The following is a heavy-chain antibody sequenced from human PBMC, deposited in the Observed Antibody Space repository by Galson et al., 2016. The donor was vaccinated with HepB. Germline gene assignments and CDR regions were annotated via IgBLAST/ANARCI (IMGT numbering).Heavy chain of an antibody. J-gene: IGHJ4*02. CDR1: SGSMISGYY. CDR2: ISHTGNT. CDR3: VRDGWGSSHFEY. Sequence: SETLSLTCTVSSGSMISGYYWSWIRQPPGKRLEWIGFISHTGNTNYNPSLESRGTISVDTSKNQLSLRLISVTAADTAVYFCVRDGWGSSHFEYWGQGTLVTVSS. D-gene: IGHD3-10*01. V-gene: IGHV4-59*01.